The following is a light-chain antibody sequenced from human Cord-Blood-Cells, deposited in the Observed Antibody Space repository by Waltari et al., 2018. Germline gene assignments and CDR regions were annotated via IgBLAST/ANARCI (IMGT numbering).Light chain of an antibody. V-gene: IGKV1-39*01. CDR3: QQSYSTPRT. CDR1: QSISSY. J-gene: IGKJ2*01. Sequence: DIQMTQSPSSLSAFVGDRVTITCRASQSISSYLNWYQQKPGKAPKLLIYAASSLQSGVPSRFSGSGSVTDFTLTISSLQPEDFATYYCQQSYSTPRTFGQGTKLEIK. CDR2: AAS.